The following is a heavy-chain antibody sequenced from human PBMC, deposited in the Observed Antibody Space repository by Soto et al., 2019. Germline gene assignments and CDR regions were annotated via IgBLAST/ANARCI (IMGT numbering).Heavy chain of an antibody. J-gene: IGHJ4*02. CDR3: ARLSRGGTSPAYYFDY. V-gene: IGHV5-51*01. Sequence: ESLSISCSVSGYRFTSCRIACVSQMYRNGGECRGSILCGDPDPRYSPSVRGQLTISADKAISTAYLQWSSLKASDSAMFFCARLSRGGTSPAYYFDYWGQGALVTVSS. CDR1: GYRFTSCR. CDR2: ILCGDPDP.